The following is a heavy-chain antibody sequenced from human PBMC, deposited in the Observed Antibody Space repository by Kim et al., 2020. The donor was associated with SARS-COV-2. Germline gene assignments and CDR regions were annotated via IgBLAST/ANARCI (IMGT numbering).Heavy chain of an antibody. CDR3: ARSPPLTTLYYYYGMDV. V-gene: IGHV1-8*01. CDR2: MNPNSGNT. CDR1: GYTFTSYD. Sequence: ASVKVSCKASGYTFTSYDIHWVRQATGQGLEWLGWMNPNSGNTGYAQKFQGRVTMTRDTSINTAYVELSSLRSQDTAVYYCARSPPLTTLYYYYGMDVWGQGTTVTVSS. J-gene: IGHJ6*02. D-gene: IGHD1-1*01.